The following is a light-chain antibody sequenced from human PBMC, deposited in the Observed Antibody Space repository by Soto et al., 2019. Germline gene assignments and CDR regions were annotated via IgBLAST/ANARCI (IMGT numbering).Light chain of an antibody. CDR3: VAWDDSLNGYVV. V-gene: IGLV1-44*01. Sequence: SVLTQPPSASGTPGQRVTISCSGSSSHIGSNTVNWYQQLPGTAPKLVIYSNNQRPSGVPDRFSGSKSGTSAPLAISGLQSEDEADYYCVAWDDSLNGYVVFGGGTKVTVL. J-gene: IGLJ2*01. CDR2: SNN. CDR1: SSHIGSNT.